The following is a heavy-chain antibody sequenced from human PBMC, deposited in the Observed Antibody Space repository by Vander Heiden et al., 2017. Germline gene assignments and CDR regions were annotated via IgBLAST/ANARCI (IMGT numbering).Heavy chain of an antibody. Sequence: QVQLVQSGAEVKKPGSSVKVSCKASAGTFSSYAISWVRQAPGQGPEWMVGCIPIFGTANCAPKFQGKVTSTADKSTSTANVALSSVRSEVTAVYSCARGGSMTTVVTEDKDYSYGMDVWGQGTTVTVSS. V-gene: IGHV1-69*06. J-gene: IGHJ6*02. CDR3: ARGGSMTTVVTEDKDYSYGMDV. CDR1: AGTFSSYA. D-gene: IGHD4-17*01. CDR2: CIPIFGTA.